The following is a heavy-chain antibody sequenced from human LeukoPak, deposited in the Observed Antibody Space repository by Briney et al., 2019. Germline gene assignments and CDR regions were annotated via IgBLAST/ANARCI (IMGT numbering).Heavy chain of an antibody. Sequence: GGSLRLSCAASGFTFSSYGIHWVRQAPGKGLEWVAVIWYDGSNKYYADSVKGRFTISRDNSKNTLYLQMNSLRAEDTAVYYCARGSYSIAVAVRDWGQGTLVTVSS. CDR3: ARGSYSIAVAVRD. J-gene: IGHJ4*02. V-gene: IGHV3-33*01. CDR1: GFTFSSYG. CDR2: IWYDGSNK. D-gene: IGHD6-19*01.